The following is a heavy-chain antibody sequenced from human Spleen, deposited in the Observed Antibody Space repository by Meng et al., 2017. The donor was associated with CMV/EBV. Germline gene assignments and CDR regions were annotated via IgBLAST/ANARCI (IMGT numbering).Heavy chain of an antibody. CDR1: GGSISSYY. Sequence: SQTLSLTCAVSGGSISSYYWSWIRQPPGKGLEWIGYIYYSGSANYNPSLKSRVTISVDTSKNQISLNLSSVTAADTAVYYCARARFDYWGQGTLVTVSS. CDR3: ARARFDY. V-gene: IGHV4-59*01. J-gene: IGHJ4*02. CDR2: IYYSGSA.